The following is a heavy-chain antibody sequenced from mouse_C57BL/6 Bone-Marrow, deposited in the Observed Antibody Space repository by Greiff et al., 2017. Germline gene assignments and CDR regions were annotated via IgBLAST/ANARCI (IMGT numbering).Heavy chain of an antibody. D-gene: IGHD2-2*01. CDR3: AREPLLWLRRRGLGTSYYFDY. V-gene: IGHV1-72*01. Sequence: VQLVESGAELVKPGASVKLSCKASGYTFTSYWMHWVKQRPGRGLEWIGRIDPNSGGTKYNEKFKSKATLTVDKPSSTAYMQLSSLTSEDSAVYYCAREPLLWLRRRGLGTSYYFDYWGQGTTLTVSS. CDR1: GYTFTSYW. CDR2: IDPNSGGT. J-gene: IGHJ2*01.